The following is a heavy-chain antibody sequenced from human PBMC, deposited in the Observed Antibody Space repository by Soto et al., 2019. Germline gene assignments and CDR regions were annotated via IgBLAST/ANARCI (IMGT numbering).Heavy chain of an antibody. J-gene: IGHJ3*02. V-gene: IGHV4-59*08. CDR2: VYYSGST. CDR3: ARLVRYCSGGSCYFTRDAFDI. CDR1: GGSISSYY. D-gene: IGHD2-15*01. Sequence: SETLSLTCTVSGGSISSYYWSWIRQPPGKGLEWIGYVYYSGSTNYNPSLKSRVTISVDTSKNQFSLKLSSVTAADTAVYYCARLVRYCSGGSCYFTRDAFDIWGQGTMVTVSS.